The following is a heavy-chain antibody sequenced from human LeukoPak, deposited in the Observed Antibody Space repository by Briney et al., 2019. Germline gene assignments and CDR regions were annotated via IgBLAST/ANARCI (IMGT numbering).Heavy chain of an antibody. J-gene: IGHJ6*03. D-gene: IGHD2-15*01. CDR1: GGSFGDYY. V-gene: IGHV4-34*01. CDR3: ARWVVAADYYYYMDV. Sequence: SEPLSLTCAVYGGSFGDYYWTWIRQPPGKGLEWIGEINHSGSTNYNPSLKSRVTISVDTSKNQFSLKLSSVTAADTAVYYCARWVVAADYYYYMDVWGKGTTVTVSS. CDR2: INHSGST.